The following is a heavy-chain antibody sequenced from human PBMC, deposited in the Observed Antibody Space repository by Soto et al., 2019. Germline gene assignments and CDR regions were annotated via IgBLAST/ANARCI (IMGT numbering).Heavy chain of an antibody. CDR1: GGSITSYH. CDR3: ARVGYNESSDYLSNWFDP. V-gene: IGHV4-59*01. D-gene: IGHD3-22*01. J-gene: IGHJ5*02. Sequence: SETLSLTCVVSGGSITSYHWSWVRQFPGKGLEWIAYTAYTGNTNYNPSLQSRVTISMDTSKNQLSLKLSSVTTADTAVYYCARVGYNESSDYLSNWFDPWGQGTLVTVSS. CDR2: TAYTGNT.